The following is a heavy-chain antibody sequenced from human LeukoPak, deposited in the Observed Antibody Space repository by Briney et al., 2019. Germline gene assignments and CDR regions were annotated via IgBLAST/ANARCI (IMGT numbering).Heavy chain of an antibody. J-gene: IGHJ3*02. CDR3: ARAMVRGVHDAFDI. D-gene: IGHD3-10*01. CDR2: INYSGST. V-gene: IGHV4-31*03. CDR1: GGSISSGGYY. Sequence: SETLSLTCTVSGGSISSGGYYWSWIRQHPGKGLEWIGYINYSGSTYYNPSLKSRVTISVDTSKNQFSLKLGSVTAADTAVYYCARAMVRGVHDAFDIWGQGTMVTVSS.